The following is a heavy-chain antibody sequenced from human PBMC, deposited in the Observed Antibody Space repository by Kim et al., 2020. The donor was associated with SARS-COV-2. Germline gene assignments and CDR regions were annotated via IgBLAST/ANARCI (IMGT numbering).Heavy chain of an antibody. V-gene: IGHV5-51*01. D-gene: IGHD3-10*01. J-gene: IGHJ6*02. Sequence: GESLKISCKGSGYSFTSYWIGWVRQMPGKGLEWMGIIYPGDSDTRYSPSFQGQVTISADKSISTAYLQWSSLKASDTAMYYCTTPYGSGAHSNSPYYYGMDVWGQGTTVTVSS. CDR2: IYPGDSDT. CDR1: GYSFTSYW. CDR3: TTPYGSGAHSNSPYYYGMDV.